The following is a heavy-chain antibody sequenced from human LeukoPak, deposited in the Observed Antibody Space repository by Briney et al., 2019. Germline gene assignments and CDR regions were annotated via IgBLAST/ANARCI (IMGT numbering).Heavy chain of an antibody. CDR2: ISYDGSNK. Sequence: GGSLRLSCAASGFTFSSYGMHWVRQAPGKGLEWVAVISYDGSNKYYADSVKGRFTISRDNSKNTLYLQMNSLRAEDTAAYYCAKDSAIFGVVYGGTFDYWGQGTLVTVSS. J-gene: IGHJ4*02. D-gene: IGHD3-3*01. CDR1: GFTFSSYG. CDR3: AKDSAIFGVVYGGTFDY. V-gene: IGHV3-30*18.